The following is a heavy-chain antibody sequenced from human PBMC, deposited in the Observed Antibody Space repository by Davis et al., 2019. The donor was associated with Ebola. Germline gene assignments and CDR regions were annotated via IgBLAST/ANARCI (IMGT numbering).Heavy chain of an antibody. CDR3: ANPNSIFYSSNWYGKVGDMDV. V-gene: IGHV4-30-2*01. CDR1: GGSISSGGYS. D-gene: IGHD6-13*01. CDR2: IYHSGST. J-gene: IGHJ6*04. Sequence: MPSETLSLTCAVSGGSISSGGYSWNWIRQPPGKGLEWIGYIYHSGSTNYNPSLKSRVTISVDTSKNQFSLKLSSVTAADTAVYYCANPNSIFYSSNWYGKVGDMDVWGKGTTVTVSS.